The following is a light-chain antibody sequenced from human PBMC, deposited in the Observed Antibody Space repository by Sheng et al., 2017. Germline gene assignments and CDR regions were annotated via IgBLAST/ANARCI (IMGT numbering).Light chain of an antibody. V-gene: IGKV1-12*01. J-gene: IGKJ1*01. CDR2: AAS. CDR1: QDISNY. CDR3: QQAKSFPRT. Sequence: DIQMTQSPSSLSASVGDRVTITCQASQDISNYLNWYQQKPGKAPKLLIWAASLLQSDVPPRFSGSGSGTDFTLTINGLQPEDFATYYCQQAKSFPRTFGQGTEVEIK.